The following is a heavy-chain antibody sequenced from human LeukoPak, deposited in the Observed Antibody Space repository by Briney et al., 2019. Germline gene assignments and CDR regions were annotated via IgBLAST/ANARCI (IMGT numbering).Heavy chain of an antibody. CDR2: IYHSGST. V-gene: IGHV4-30-2*01. Sequence: PSQALSLTCAVSGGSISSGGYSWSWIRQPPGKGLEWIGYIYHSGSTYYNPSLKSRVTISVDRSKNQFSLKLSSVTAADTAVYYCASQQSYYDFWTRFPGAYYWGQGTLVTVSS. J-gene: IGHJ4*02. CDR3: ASQQSYYDFWTRFPGAYY. CDR1: GGSISSGGYS. D-gene: IGHD3-3*01.